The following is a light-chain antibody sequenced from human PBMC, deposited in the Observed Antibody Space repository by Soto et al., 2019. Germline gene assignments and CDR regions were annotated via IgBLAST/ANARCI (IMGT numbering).Light chain of an antibody. Sequence: QSALTQPPSASGSPGQSVTISCTGTSSDVGGYDFVSWYQQHPGKAPKLMIYQVSARPPGVPDRFSGSKSGNTAYLTVSGLQAEDEADYSCSSYAGSGIEVFGGGTKVTVL. V-gene: IGLV2-8*01. CDR3: SSYAGSGIEV. J-gene: IGLJ2*01. CDR1: SSDVGGYDF. CDR2: QVS.